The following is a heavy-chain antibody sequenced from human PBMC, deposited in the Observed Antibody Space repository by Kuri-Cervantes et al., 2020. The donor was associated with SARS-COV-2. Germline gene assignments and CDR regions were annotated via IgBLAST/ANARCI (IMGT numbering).Heavy chain of an antibody. CDR3: ARDLRMGKSLDY. D-gene: IGHD7-27*01. CDR1: GFTFSSYS. CDR2: IGPSGTTK. J-gene: IGHJ4*02. Sequence: GESLKISCAASGFTFSSYSMNWVRQAPGKGLEWVSNIGPSGTTKYYADSVKGRFTISRDNAKNSLYLQMSSLTAEDTATYYCARDLRMGKSLDYWGQGTLVTVSS. V-gene: IGHV3-48*04.